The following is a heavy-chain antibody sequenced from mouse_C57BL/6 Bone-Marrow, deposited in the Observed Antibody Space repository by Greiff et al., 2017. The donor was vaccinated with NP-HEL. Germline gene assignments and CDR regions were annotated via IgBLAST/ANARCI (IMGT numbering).Heavy chain of an antibody. J-gene: IGHJ2*01. CDR1: GFTFSSYA. D-gene: IGHD1-1*01. CDR3: ARVTVVKEFYFDY. Sequence: EVKLVASGGGLVQPGGSLKLSCAASGFTFSSYAMSWVRQTPEKRLEWVATISDGGSYTYYPDNVKGRFTISRDTAKNNLYLQMSHLKSEDTAMYYCARVTVVKEFYFDYWGQGTTLTVSS. CDR2: ISDGGSYT. V-gene: IGHV5-4*03.